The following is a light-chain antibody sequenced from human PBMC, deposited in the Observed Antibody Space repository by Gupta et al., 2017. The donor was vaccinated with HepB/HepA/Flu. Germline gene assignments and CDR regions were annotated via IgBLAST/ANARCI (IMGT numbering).Light chain of an antibody. Sequence: QSALAQPASVSGSPGQSITISCTGTSSDVGSYNLVSWYQQHPGKAPKLMISEVTKRPSGISNRFSGSKSGNTASLTISGLQAEDEADYYCCSYAGSTTFVIFGGGTKPTVL. CDR2: EVT. CDR3: CSYAGSTTFVI. CDR1: SSDVGSYNL. V-gene: IGLV2-23*02. J-gene: IGLJ2*01.